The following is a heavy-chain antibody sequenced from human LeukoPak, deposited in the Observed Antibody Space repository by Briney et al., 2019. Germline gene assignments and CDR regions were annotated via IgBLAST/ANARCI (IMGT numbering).Heavy chain of an antibody. V-gene: IGHV3-15*01. Sequence: GGSLRLSCAASGFTFSYAWMRWVRQAPGKGLEWVGRIKSKTDGGTTGYAAPVKGRFTISRDDSKNTLYVQMNSLKTEDTAVYYCTTDPSGYTYGYPFDYWGQGTLVTVSS. CDR2: IKSKTDGGTT. CDR3: TTDPSGYTYGYPFDY. J-gene: IGHJ4*02. D-gene: IGHD5-18*01. CDR1: GFTFSYAW.